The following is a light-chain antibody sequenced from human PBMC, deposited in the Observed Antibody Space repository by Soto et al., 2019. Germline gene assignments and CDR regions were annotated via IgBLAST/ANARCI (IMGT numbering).Light chain of an antibody. Sequence: DIQMTQSPSSVSASVGARVTITCRASQAIDSWLAWYQQKPGEAPKLLIFTGSLLHSGVPPRFSGSGSGTDFTLTISSLQPEDFATYYCQQTLSFPPTFGQGTKVDI. V-gene: IGKV1-12*01. CDR1: QAIDSW. CDR3: QQTLSFPPT. CDR2: TGS. J-gene: IGKJ1*01.